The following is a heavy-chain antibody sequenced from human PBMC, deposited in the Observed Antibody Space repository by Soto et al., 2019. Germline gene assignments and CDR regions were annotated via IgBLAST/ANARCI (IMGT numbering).Heavy chain of an antibody. Sequence: SETLSLTCAVSGGSFSGYYWSWIRQPPGKGLEWIGEINHSGSTNYNPSLKSRVTISVDTSKNQFSLKLSSVTAADTAVYYCASGKNYDFWSGYGWFDPWGQGTLVTVSS. CDR3: ASGKNYDFWSGYGWFDP. CDR1: GGSFSGYY. V-gene: IGHV4-34*01. CDR2: INHSGST. J-gene: IGHJ5*02. D-gene: IGHD3-3*01.